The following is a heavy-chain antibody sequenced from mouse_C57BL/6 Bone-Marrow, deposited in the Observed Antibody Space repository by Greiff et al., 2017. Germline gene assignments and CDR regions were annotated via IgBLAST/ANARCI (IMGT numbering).Heavy chain of an antibody. J-gene: IGHJ1*03. Sequence: VQLKESGGGLVQPGGSLKLSCAASGFDFSRYWMSWVRRAPGKGLEWIGEINPDSSTINYAPYLKDKFIISRDNAKNTLYLQMSKVRSEDTALYYCARPSYYYGSSYWYFEGWGTGTTVTVSS. CDR3: ARPSYYYGSSYWYFEG. CDR1: GFDFSRYW. D-gene: IGHD1-1*01. V-gene: IGHV4-1*01. CDR2: INPDSSTI.